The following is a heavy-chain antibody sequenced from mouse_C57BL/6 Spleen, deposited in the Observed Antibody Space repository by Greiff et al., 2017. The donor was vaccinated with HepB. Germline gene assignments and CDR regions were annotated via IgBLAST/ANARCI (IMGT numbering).Heavy chain of an antibody. Sequence: VQLQQSGAELAKPGASVKLSCKASGYTFTSYWMHWVKQRPGQGLEGIGYINPSSGYTKYNQKFKDKATLTADKSSSTAYMHLSSPTYEDSAVYYCARFYYDYDGFYFDYWGQGTTLTVSS. CDR1: GYTFTSYW. D-gene: IGHD2-4*01. CDR2: INPSSGYT. V-gene: IGHV1-7*01. J-gene: IGHJ2*01. CDR3: ARFYYDYDGFYFDY.